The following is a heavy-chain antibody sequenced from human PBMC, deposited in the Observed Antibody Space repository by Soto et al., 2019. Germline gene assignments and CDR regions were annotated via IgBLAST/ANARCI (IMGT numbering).Heavy chain of an antibody. Sequence: EVQLVESGGGLVQPGGSLRLSCAASGFTFSDHYLDWVRQAPGKGLERVGRSRNKANSYSTEYAASVKGRFTISRDESKNSLYLQMNSLKTEDTAVYYCARFSGSYTRGLDYWGQGTLVTVSS. CDR1: GFTFSDHY. J-gene: IGHJ4*02. D-gene: IGHD1-26*01. CDR3: ARFSGSYTRGLDY. CDR2: SRNKANSYST. V-gene: IGHV3-72*01.